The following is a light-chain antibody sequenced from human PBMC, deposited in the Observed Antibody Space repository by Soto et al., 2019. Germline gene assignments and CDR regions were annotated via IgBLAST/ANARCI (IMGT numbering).Light chain of an antibody. CDR2: AAS. J-gene: IGKJ5*01. Sequence: DIQMTQSPSSLSASVGDRVTITCRASQGISNFLAWYQQKPGKVPKLLISAASTLQSGVPSRFSGSGSGTDFTLTITSLQPDDVETYSCQKYSSVITFGQGTRLEIK. CDR3: QKYSSVIT. V-gene: IGKV1-27*01. CDR1: QGISNF.